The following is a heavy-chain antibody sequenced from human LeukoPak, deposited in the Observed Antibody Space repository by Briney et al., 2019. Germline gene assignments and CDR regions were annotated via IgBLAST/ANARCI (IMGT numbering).Heavy chain of an antibody. J-gene: IGHJ6*03. CDR2: INWNGGTI. V-gene: IGHV3-20*04. Sequence: AGSLRLTCAASGFNFENFGMSWVRQAPGKGLEWVSGINWNGGTIAYADSVKGRFTISRDNAKNSLYLHLDALRAEDTALYFCAKTRWGHCDSSGCWSGYYYDCTDVWGEGITVIVSS. D-gene: IGHD2/OR15-2a*01. CDR3: AKTRWGHCDSSGCWSGYYYDCTDV. CDR1: GFNFENFG.